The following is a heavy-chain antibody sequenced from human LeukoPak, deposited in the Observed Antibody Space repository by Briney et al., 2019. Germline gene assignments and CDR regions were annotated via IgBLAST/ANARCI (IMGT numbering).Heavy chain of an antibody. CDR3: ARDPYLNYYMDV. CDR1: RYTFTHYY. CDR2: INPNSGGT. D-gene: IGHD2-2*01. V-gene: IGHV1-2*02. J-gene: IGHJ6*03. Sequence: AVPVSFLYCRYTFTHYYMHWLRQAPAQRLEWMGWINPNSGGTNYPQKFQGRVTMTRDTSISTAYMELSRLRSDDTAVYYCARDPYLNYYMDVWGKEATVTISS.